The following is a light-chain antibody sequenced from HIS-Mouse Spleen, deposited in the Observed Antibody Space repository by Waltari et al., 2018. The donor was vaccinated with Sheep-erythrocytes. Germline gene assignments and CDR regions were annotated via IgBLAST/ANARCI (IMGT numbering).Light chain of an antibody. CDR3: QQYDNLFT. V-gene: IGKV1-33*01. Sequence: DIQMTQSPSSLSASVGDRVTITCQASQDISNYLNLYQQKPGKAPKLLIYDASNLETGVPSRFSGSGSGTDVTFTISSLQPEDIATYYCQQYDNLFTFGPGTKVDIK. J-gene: IGKJ3*01. CDR1: QDISNY. CDR2: DAS.